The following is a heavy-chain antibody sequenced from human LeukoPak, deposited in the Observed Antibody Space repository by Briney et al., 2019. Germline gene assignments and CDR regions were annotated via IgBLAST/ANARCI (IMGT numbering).Heavy chain of an antibody. CDR1: GGSFSGYY. Sequence: SETRSLTCAVYGGSFSGYYWSWIRQPPGKGLEWIGEINHSGSTNYNPSLKSRVTISVDTSKNQFSLKLSSVTAADTAVYYCARAGRWELSIRYYFDYWGQGTLVTVSS. CDR3: ARAGRWELSIRYYFDY. CDR2: INHSGST. V-gene: IGHV4-34*01. J-gene: IGHJ4*02. D-gene: IGHD1-26*01.